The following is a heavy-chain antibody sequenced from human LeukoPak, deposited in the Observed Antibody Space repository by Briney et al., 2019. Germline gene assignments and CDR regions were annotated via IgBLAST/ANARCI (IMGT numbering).Heavy chain of an antibody. CDR3: VSDYRSGYSGYYYYYYYYMDV. CDR2: IYYSGST. V-gene: IGHV4-39*07. Sequence: SETLSLTCTVSGGSIISRTYYWVWIRPPPGKGLEWIGSIYYSGSTYYNPSLKSRVTISVDTSKNQFSLKLSSVAAADTALYYCVSDYRSGYSGYYYYYYYYMDVWGKGTTVSVSS. D-gene: IGHD5-12*01. CDR1: GGSIISRTYY. J-gene: IGHJ6*03.